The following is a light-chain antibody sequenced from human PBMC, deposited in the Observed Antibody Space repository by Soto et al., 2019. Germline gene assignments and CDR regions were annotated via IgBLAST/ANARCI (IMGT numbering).Light chain of an antibody. CDR3: QQYQSYLS. CDR2: PAS. J-gene: IGKJ4*01. CDR1: QNINTW. V-gene: IGKV1-5*01. Sequence: DIQMTQSPSTLSASVGDSVTITCRASQNINTWVAWYQQKPGKAPKLLIYPASTLESGVPSRFSGSGSGTEFTLTIRSLHPDDSATYFCQQYQSYLSFAGGTKVEIK.